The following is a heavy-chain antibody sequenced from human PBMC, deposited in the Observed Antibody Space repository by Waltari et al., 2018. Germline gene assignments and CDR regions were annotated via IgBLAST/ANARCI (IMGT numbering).Heavy chain of an antibody. CDR2: IYYSGST. CDR3: ARGSWYSSSWGFGYYGMDV. V-gene: IGHV4-59*01. J-gene: IGHJ6*02. CDR1: GGSISSYY. D-gene: IGHD6-13*01. Sequence: QVQLQESGPGLVKPSETLSLTCTVSGGSISSYYWSWIRQPPGKGLEWIGYIYYSGSTNYNPSLKSRVTISVDTSKNQFSLKLSSVTAADTAVYYCARGSWYSSSWGFGYYGMDVWGQGTTVTVSS.